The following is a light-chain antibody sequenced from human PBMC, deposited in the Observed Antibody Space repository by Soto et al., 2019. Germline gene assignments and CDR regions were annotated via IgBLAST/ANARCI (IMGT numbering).Light chain of an antibody. CDR2: WAS. V-gene: IGKV4-1*01. CDR1: QSVLYSSNNKNY. J-gene: IGKJ1*01. Sequence: DIVMTQSPDSLAVSLGERATINCKSSQSVLYSSNNKNYLAWYQQKPGQPPKLLIYWASTRESGVPDRFSGSGSGTDFTLTISSLQAEDVAVYYCQQYYSTLSFGQGTKEEIK. CDR3: QQYYSTLS.